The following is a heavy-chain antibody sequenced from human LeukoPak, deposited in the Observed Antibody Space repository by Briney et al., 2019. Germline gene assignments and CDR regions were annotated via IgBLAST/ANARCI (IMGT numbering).Heavy chain of an antibody. V-gene: IGHV3-74*03. Sequence: PGGSLRLSCAASGFTFSSYWMHWVRQGPGKGLVWVSRIKSDGSSTTYADSVKGRFTISRDNAKNTLYLQMNSLRAEDTAIYFCVRDNYSYRLDVWGQGTLVTVSS. CDR2: IKSDGSST. CDR3: VRDNYSYRLDV. J-gene: IGHJ4*02. D-gene: IGHD2-21*01. CDR1: GFTFSSYW.